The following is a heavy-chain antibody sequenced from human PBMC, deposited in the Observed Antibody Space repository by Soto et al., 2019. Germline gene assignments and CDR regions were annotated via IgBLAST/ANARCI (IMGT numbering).Heavy chain of an antibody. CDR2: ISYDGSNK. J-gene: IGHJ4*02. V-gene: IGHV3-30*18. CDR1: GFTFSTYG. D-gene: IGHD2-2*01. CDR3: AKDRSTRVNHFDY. Sequence: QVQLVESGGGVVQPGRSLRLSCAASGFTFSTYGMHWVRQAPGKGLEWVAVISYDGSNKYYAESVKGRITISRDNSENTLDLQMNSLRAEDTAVYYCAKDRSTRVNHFDYWGQGTLVTVSS.